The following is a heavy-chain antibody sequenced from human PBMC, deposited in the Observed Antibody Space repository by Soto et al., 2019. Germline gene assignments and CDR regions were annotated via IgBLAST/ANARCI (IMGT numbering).Heavy chain of an antibody. J-gene: IGHJ4*02. CDR2: ISGSGGST. V-gene: IGHV3-23*01. Sequence: GGSLRLSCEASGFTFSNFGMNWVRQAPGKGLEWVSAISGSGGSTYYADSVKGRFTISRDNSKNALYLQMNSLRAEDTAVYYCAKDGMITFGGVIPYFDYWGQGTLVTVSS. CDR1: GFTFSNFG. D-gene: IGHD3-16*02. CDR3: AKDGMITFGGVIPYFDY.